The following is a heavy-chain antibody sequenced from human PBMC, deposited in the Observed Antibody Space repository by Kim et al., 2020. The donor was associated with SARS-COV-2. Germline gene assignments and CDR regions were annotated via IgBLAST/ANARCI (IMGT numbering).Heavy chain of an antibody. CDR3: ARGTPYYYDSSGYYRLFDY. V-gene: IGHV5-10-1*01. CDR1: GYSFTSYW. J-gene: IGHJ4*02. CDR2: IDPSDSYT. D-gene: IGHD3-22*01. Sequence: GESLKISCKGSGYSFTSYWISWVRQMPGKGLEWMGRIDPSDSYTNYSPSFQGHVTISADKSISTAYLQWSSLKASDTAMYYCARGTPYYYDSSGYYRLFDYWGQGTLVTVSS.